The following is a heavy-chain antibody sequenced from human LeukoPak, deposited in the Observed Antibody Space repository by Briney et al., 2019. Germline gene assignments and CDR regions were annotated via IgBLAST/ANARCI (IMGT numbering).Heavy chain of an antibody. D-gene: IGHD2-2*01. CDR3: AGANIVVVPAATSYNWFDP. CDR1: GGSISSSSYY. CDR2: IYYSGST. V-gene: IGHV4-39*07. J-gene: IGHJ5*02. Sequence: SETLSLTCTVSGGSISSSSYYWGWIRQPPGKGLEWIGSIYYSGSTYYNPSLESRVTISVDTSKNQFSLKLSSVTAADTAVYYCAGANIVVVPAATSYNWFDPWGQGTLVTVSS.